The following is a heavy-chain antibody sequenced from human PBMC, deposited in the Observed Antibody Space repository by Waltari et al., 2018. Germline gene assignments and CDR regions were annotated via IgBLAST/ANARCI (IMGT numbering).Heavy chain of an antibody. CDR1: GGSIRSSSYY. J-gene: IGHJ5*02. D-gene: IGHD3-22*01. CDR3: ARNYYDSSGYYNENWFDP. V-gene: IGHV4-39*07. Sequence: QLQLQESGPGLVKPSETLSLTCTVSGGSIRSSSYYWGWTRQPPGKGLEWIGSIYYSGSTYYNPSLKSRVTISVDTSKNQFSLKLSSVTAADTAVYYCARNYYDSSGYYNENWFDPWGQGTLVTVSS. CDR2: IYYSGST.